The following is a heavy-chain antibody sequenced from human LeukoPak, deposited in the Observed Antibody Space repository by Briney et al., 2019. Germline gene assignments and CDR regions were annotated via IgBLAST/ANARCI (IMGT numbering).Heavy chain of an antibody. D-gene: IGHD2-2*01. CDR3: ARYCSSTSCYDHDGSYYYYGMDV. CDR2: INPSGGDT. V-gene: IGHV1-46*01. CDR1: GYTFTSYY. Sequence: ASVKVSCKASGYTFTSYYMHWVRQAPGQGLEWMGIINPSGGDTSYAQKFQGRLTMTRDTSTNTVYMELTSLRSEDTAVYYCARYCSSTSCYDHDGSYYYYGMDVWGQGTTVTVSS. J-gene: IGHJ6*02.